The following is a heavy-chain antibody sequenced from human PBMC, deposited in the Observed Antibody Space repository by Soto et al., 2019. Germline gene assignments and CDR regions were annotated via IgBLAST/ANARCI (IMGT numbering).Heavy chain of an antibody. D-gene: IGHD3-22*01. CDR3: ARGAFWYDSSRDAFDI. J-gene: IGHJ3*02. V-gene: IGHV3-33*01. CDR2: IYYDGTNK. Sequence: QVQLVESGGGVVQPGRSLRLSCAAAGFTFSRYAIHWVRQAPGKGLEWVAVIYYDGTNKYYADSVKGRFTISRDNSKNTLNLQMTSLRAEDTAVYYCARGAFWYDSSRDAFDIWGQGTKVTVSS. CDR1: GFTFSRYA.